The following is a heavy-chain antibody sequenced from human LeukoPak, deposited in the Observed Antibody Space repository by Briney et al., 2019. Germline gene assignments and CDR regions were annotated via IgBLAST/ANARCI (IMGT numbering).Heavy chain of an antibody. CDR3: ARTGDSGWYRWLDP. V-gene: IGHV4-59*01. D-gene: IGHD6-19*01. CDR1: GGSISSYY. Sequence: SETLPLTCTVSGGSISSYYWSWIRQPPGKGLEWIGYIYYSGSTTYNSSLKSRVTISVDTSKNQFSLKLSSVTAADTAVYYCARTGDSGWYRWLDPWGQGTLVTVS. J-gene: IGHJ5*02. CDR2: IYYSGST.